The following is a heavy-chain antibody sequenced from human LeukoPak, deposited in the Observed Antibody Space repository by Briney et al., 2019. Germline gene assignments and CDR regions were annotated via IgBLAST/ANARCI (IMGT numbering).Heavy chain of an antibody. V-gene: IGHV4-39*01. CDR3: ASPYSLLDYDY. CDR2: IYYSGST. J-gene: IGHJ4*02. Sequence: SETLSLTCTVSRGSISSSSYYWGWIRQPPGKGLEWIGSIYYSGSTYYYPSLKSRVTISVDTSKNQFSLKLSSVTAADTAVYYCASPYSLLDYDYWGQGTLVTVSS. CDR1: RGSISSSSYY. D-gene: IGHD2-21*02.